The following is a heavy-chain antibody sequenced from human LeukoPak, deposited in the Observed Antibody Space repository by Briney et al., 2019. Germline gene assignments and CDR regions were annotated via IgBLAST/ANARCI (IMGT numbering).Heavy chain of an antibody. J-gene: IGHJ4*02. V-gene: IGHV3-23*01. D-gene: IGHD3-9*01. CDR1: GFTFSSYA. CDR2: ISTSGDST. CDR3: AKLIFRYFDSATYYFDY. Sequence: PGGSLRLSCAASGFTFSSYAMSWVRQAPGKGLEWVSGISTSGDSTYYADSVKGRFTISRDNSKNTLYLQMNSLRAEDTAVYYCAKLIFRYFDSATYYFDYWGQGTLVTVSS.